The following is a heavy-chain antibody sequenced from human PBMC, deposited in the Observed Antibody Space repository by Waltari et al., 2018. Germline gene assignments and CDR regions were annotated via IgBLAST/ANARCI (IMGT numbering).Heavy chain of an antibody. Sequence: QVQLQESRPGLVKSSLPLSLPGVVTGVSISNGGYYWGWVRQHPGKGLEWIGHTFYNGDAYYNPSLKRRGAISVHTSDNQFSLNLESVTAADTAVYFCARGRTSTGFDYWGQGTLVTVSS. J-gene: IGHJ4*02. CDR1: GVSISNGGYY. CDR3: ARGRTSTGFDY. D-gene: IGHD1-1*01. CDR2: TFYNGDA. V-gene: IGHV4-31*11.